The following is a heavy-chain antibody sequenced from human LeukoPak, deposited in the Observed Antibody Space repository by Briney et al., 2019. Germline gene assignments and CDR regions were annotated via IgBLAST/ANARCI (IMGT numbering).Heavy chain of an antibody. CDR2: INHSGSA. CDR3: ARGGFYCGGDCYVDY. CDR1: GGSFSPYY. Sequence: SETLSLTCAVYGGSFSPYYWSWIRQPPGKGLEWIGEINHSGSANYNPSLKSRVTISVDTSKNQFSPRLSSVTAADTAVYYCARGGFYCGGDCYVDYWGQGTLVTVSS. D-gene: IGHD2-21*02. V-gene: IGHV4-34*01. J-gene: IGHJ4*02.